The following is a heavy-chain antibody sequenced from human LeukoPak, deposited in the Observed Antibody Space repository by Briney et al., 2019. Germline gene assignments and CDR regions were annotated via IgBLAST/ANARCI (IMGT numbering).Heavy chain of an antibody. CDR3: ARLKRGIGAAGTSLRGWFDP. Sequence: SVKVSCKASGYTFSSYAITWVRQAPGQGLEWMGGIIPIFDTSNYAQKFQGRVTFTSDDSTSTAYMELSSLRSEDTAVYYCARLKRGIGAAGTSLRGWFDPWGQGTLVTVSS. V-gene: IGHV1-69*13. D-gene: IGHD6-13*01. CDR1: GYTFSSYA. CDR2: IIPIFDTS. J-gene: IGHJ5*02.